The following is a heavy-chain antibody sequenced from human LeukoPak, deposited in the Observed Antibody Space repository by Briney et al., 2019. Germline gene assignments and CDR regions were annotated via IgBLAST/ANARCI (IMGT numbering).Heavy chain of an antibody. CDR3: VKDLYYDNSAYDSCAFDY. CDR2: INSNGGRT. D-gene: IGHD3-22*01. J-gene: IGHJ4*02. Sequence: GGSLRLSCSASGFTFKVYAMHWGRQAPGTGLEYVSAINSNGGRTYYADSVKGRFTISRDNSKNTLFLQMSSLRVEDTAVYYCVKDLYYDNSAYDSCAFDYWGQGTLVTVSS. V-gene: IGHV3-64D*06. CDR1: GFTFKVYA.